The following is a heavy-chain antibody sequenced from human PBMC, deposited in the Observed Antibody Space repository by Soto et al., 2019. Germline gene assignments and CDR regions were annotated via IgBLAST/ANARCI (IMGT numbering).Heavy chain of an antibody. D-gene: IGHD1-20*01. J-gene: IGHJ4*02. Sequence: QVRLEQSGAEVKKPGSSVRVSCQASGGALTSYPIHWVRQAPGQGLEWMGVIDPIVDTSNLAENFKTRLTLTADTSTKTVYMDLTSLRSGDTAIYFCATYPRPYKWTDIWGRGTQLTVSS. CDR2: IDPIVDTS. V-gene: IGHV1-69*06. CDR1: GGALTSYP. CDR3: ATYPRPYKWTDI.